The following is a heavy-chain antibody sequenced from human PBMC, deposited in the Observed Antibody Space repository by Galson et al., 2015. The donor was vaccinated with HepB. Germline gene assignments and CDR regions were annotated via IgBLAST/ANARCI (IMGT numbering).Heavy chain of an antibody. D-gene: IGHD2-15*01. CDR1: GFTFSSYS. CDR3: ARGVVAAPVDY. V-gene: IGHV3-21*01. Sequence: SLRLSCAASGFTFSSYSMNWVRQAPGKGLEWVSSISSSSSYIYYADSVKGRFTISRDNAKNSLYLQMNSLRAEDTAVYYCARGVVAAPVDYWGQGTLVTVSS. CDR2: ISSSSSYI. J-gene: IGHJ4*02.